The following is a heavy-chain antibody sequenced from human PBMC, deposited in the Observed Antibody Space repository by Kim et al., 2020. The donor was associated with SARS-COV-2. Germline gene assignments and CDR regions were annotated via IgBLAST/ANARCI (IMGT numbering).Heavy chain of an antibody. D-gene: IGHD3-10*01. V-gene: IGHV4-59*13. CDR3: AANEYYYGSGSSWFDP. J-gene: IGHJ5*02. Sequence: SETLSLTCTVSGGSISSYYWSWIRQPPGKGLEWIGYIYYSGSTNYNPSLKSRVTISVDTSKNQFSLKLSSVTAADTAVYYCAANEYYYGSGSSWFDPWGQGTLVTVSS. CDR2: IYYSGST. CDR1: GGSISSYY.